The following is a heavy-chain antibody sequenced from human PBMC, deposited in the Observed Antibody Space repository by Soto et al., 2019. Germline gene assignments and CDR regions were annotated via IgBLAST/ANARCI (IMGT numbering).Heavy chain of an antibody. V-gene: IGHV1-46*03. CDR2: INPSGGST. Sequence: EASVKVSCKASGYTFTSYYMHWVRQAPGQGLEWMGIINPSGGSTSYAQKFQGRVTMTRDTSTSTVYMELSSLRSEDTAVYYCARDLTLTYYYDSSGYSPPVYGMDVWGQGTTVTVSS. CDR1: GYTFTSYY. CDR3: ARDLTLTYYYDSSGYSPPVYGMDV. D-gene: IGHD3-22*01. J-gene: IGHJ6*02.